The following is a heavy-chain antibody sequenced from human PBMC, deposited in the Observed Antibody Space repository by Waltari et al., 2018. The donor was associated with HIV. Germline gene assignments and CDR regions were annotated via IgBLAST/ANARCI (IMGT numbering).Heavy chain of an antibody. J-gene: IGHJ4*02. D-gene: IGHD6-13*01. CDR3: ARQWGSSSWYYFDY. CDR2: IYYSGST. V-gene: IGHV4-59*01. CDR1: GGSISRYY. Sequence: QVQLQESGPGLVKPSETLSLTCTVSGGSISRYYVRWIRQPPGKGLEWIGYIYYSGSTNYNPSLKSRVTISVDTSKNQFSLKLSSVTAADTAVYYCARQWGSSSWYYFDYWGQGTLVTVSS.